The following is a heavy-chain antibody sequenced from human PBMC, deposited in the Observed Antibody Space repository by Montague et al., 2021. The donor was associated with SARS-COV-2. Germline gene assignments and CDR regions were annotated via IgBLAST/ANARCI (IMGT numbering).Heavy chain of an antibody. V-gene: IGHV4-31*03. CDR1: GGSFSGYY. Sequence: TLSLTCTVYGGSFSGYYWSWIRQHPGKGLEWIGYIYYSGSTYXNPSLKSRVTISVDTSKNQFSLKLSSVTAADTAVYYCARARITMIVVVNAFDIWGQGTMVTVSS. D-gene: IGHD3-22*01. CDR3: ARARITMIVVVNAFDI. CDR2: IYYSGST. J-gene: IGHJ3*02.